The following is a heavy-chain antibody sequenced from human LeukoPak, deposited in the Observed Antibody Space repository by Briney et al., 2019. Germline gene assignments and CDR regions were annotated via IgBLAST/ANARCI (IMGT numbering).Heavy chain of an antibody. CDR2: IWSDGTNR. CDR1: GFTFSSYA. Sequence: GGSLRLSCAASGFTFSSYAVSWVRQAPGKGLEWVAVIWSDGTNRYYGDPVKGRFTISRDNFQRTVYLQMDSLRAEDTAVYYCAKDAQRGFDYSNSLDKWGQGTLVTVSS. CDR3: AKDAQRGFDYSNSLDK. D-gene: IGHD4-11*01. J-gene: IGHJ4*02. V-gene: IGHV3-33*06.